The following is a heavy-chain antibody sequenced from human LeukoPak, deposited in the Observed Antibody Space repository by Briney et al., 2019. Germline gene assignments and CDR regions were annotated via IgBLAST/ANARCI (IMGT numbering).Heavy chain of an antibody. CDR3: ASDSGSYLDTFDI. Sequence: TSDTLSLTCTVSGSSISSYYWSWIRQPPGKGLEWLGCIYYSGSTKYNPSLKSRVTISLDTSKNQFSLKLSSVTAADTAVYYCASDSGSYLDTFDIWGQGTMVTVSS. CDR2: IYYSGST. CDR1: GSSISSYY. J-gene: IGHJ3*02. V-gene: IGHV4-59*08. D-gene: IGHD1-26*01.